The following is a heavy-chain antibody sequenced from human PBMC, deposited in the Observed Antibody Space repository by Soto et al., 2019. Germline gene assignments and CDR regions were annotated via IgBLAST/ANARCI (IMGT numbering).Heavy chain of an antibody. CDR2: IYPGDSDT. Sequence: GGSLKNSCKGSGYSFTSYWIGLVCQMAGKGPEWMGIIYPGDSDTRYSPSFQGQVTISADKSISTAYLQWSSLKASDTAMYYCARSAVYYYDSSGYYDAFDIWGQGTMVTVSS. J-gene: IGHJ3*02. V-gene: IGHV5-51*01. D-gene: IGHD3-22*01. CDR3: ARSAVYYYDSSGYYDAFDI. CDR1: GYSFTSYW.